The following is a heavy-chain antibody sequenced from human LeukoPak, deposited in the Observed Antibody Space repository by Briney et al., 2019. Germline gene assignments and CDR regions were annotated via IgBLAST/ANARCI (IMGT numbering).Heavy chain of an antibody. D-gene: IGHD3-10*01. CDR2: ISHDGSSE. V-gene: IGHV3-30-3*01. Sequence: GRSLRPSCAASGFTFSSHVIHWVRQAPGKGLEWVAVISHDGSSEYYGDSVKGRFTIFRDNSKNTLYLQMNSLRTEDTAVYYCARVPYVSGTFDYWGQGTLVTVSS. CDR1: GFTFSSHV. CDR3: ARVPYVSGTFDY. J-gene: IGHJ4*02.